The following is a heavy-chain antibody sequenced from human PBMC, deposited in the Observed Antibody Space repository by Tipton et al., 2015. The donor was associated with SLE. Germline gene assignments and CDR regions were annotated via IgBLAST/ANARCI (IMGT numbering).Heavy chain of an antibody. V-gene: IGHV4-39*01. J-gene: IGHJ5*02. D-gene: IGHD2-8*01. CDR2: IPNNGNT. CDR3: ARHDTNYGRNWFDP. CDR1: GGFTSGSNYC. Sequence: TLSLTCTVSGGFTSGSNYCWAWIRQPPGKGPGWIGRIPNNGNTYYIPSLQSRVTMSVDTSKNHFSLKLSSVTAADTAVYYCARHDTNYGRNWFDPWGQGTLVTVSS.